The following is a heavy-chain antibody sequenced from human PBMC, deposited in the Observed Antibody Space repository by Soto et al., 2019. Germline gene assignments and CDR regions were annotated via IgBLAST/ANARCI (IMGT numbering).Heavy chain of an antibody. CDR1: GGTFSSYA. J-gene: IGHJ4*02. CDR3: ASGIVRYSSGREYFDY. V-gene: IGHV1-69*13. D-gene: IGHD6-19*01. Sequence: SVKVSCKASGGTFSSYAISWVRQAPGQGLEWMGGIIPIFGTANFAQKFQGSVTITADESTSTAYMELSSLRSEDTAVYYCASGIVRYSSGREYFDYWGPGTLVTVSS. CDR2: IIPIFGTA.